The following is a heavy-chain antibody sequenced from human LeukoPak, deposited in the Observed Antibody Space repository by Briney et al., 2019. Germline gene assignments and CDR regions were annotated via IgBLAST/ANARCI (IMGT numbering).Heavy chain of an antibody. CDR1: GFTFSSYA. J-gene: IGHJ6*02. CDR3: AKGTTMIVVVITSYYYYGMDV. Sequence: GGSLRLSCAASGFTFSSYAMSWVRQAPGKGLEWLSAISGSGGSTYYADSVKGRFTISRDNSKNTLYLQMNSLRAEDTAVYYCAKGTTMIVVVITSYYYYGMDVWGQGTTVTVSS. CDR2: ISGSGGST. D-gene: IGHD3-22*01. V-gene: IGHV3-23*01.